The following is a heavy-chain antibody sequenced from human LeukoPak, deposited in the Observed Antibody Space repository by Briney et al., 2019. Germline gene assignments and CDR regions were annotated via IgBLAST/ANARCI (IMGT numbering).Heavy chain of an antibody. Sequence: SVKVSCKASGFTFTSSAMQWVRQARGQRLEWIGWIVVGSGNTNYAQKFQERVTITRDMSTSTAYMELTSLRSEDTAGYYCALVIDSGSYYVADYWGQGTLVTVSS. V-gene: IGHV1-58*02. CDR3: ALVIDSGSYYVADY. CDR2: IVVGSGNT. CDR1: GFTFTSSA. D-gene: IGHD1-26*01. J-gene: IGHJ4*02.